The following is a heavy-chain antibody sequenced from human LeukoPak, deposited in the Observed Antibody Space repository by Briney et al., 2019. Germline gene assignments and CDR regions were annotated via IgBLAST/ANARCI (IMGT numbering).Heavy chain of an antibody. J-gene: IGHJ4*02. CDR3: ARAYSSGSLDY. CDR1: GYTFTGYY. CDR2: INPNSGGT. Sequence: ASVTVSCKASGYTFTGYYMHWVRQAPGQGLEWMGWINPNSGGTNYAQKFQGWVTMTRDTSISTAYMELSRLRSDDTAVYYCARAYSSGSLDYWGQGTLVTVSS. V-gene: IGHV1-2*04. D-gene: IGHD6-19*01.